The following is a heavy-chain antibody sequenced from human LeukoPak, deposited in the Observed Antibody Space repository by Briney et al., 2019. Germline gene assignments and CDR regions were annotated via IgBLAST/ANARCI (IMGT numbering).Heavy chain of an antibody. CDR1: GFPFSDHY. J-gene: IGHJ4*02. CDR2: SRPKANDYTT. D-gene: IGHD1-26*01. V-gene: IGHV3-72*01. Sequence: GGSLRLSCTASGFPFSDHYIDWVRQAPGKGLEWVGRSRPKANDYTTDFAASVRGRFTISRDDSKNLLYLQMDSLKSEDTAVYYCTRVLSIVGATIIDYWGQGTLVTVSS. CDR3: TRVLSIVGATIIDY.